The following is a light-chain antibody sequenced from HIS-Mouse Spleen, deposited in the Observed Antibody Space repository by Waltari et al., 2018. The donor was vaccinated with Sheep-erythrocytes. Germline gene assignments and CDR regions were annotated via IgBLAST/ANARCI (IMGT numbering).Light chain of an antibody. J-gene: IGKJ2*01. CDR2: LGS. Sequence: DIVMTQSPLSLPVTPGEPASISCRSSQSLLHSNGYNYLDWYLQKPGQSPQLLIYLGSNPASGVSDRFSGSGSGTDFTLKISRVEAEDVGVYYCMQALQTPLTFGQGTKLEIK. CDR3: MQALQTPLT. V-gene: IGKV2-28*01. CDR1: QSLLHSNGYNY.